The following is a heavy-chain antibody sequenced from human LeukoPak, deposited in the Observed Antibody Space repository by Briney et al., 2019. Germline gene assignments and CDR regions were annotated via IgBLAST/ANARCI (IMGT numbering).Heavy chain of an antibody. D-gene: IGHD4-17*01. CDR3: ATDAATVTTTGTFDY. Sequence: ASVKVSCKASGGTFSSYAISWVRQAPGQGLEWMGGIIPIFGTANYAQRFQGRVTITADESTSTAYMELSSLRSEDTAVYYCATDAATVTTTGTFDYWGQGTLVTVSS. CDR1: GGTFSSYA. J-gene: IGHJ4*02. V-gene: IGHV1-69*13. CDR2: IIPIFGTA.